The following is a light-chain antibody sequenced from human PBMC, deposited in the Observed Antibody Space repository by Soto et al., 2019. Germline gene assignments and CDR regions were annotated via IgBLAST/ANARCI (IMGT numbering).Light chain of an antibody. CDR3: LQDHDDSWT. V-gene: IGKV1-13*02. CDR2: DAS. Sequence: AIQLTQSPSSLSASVGDRVSITCRASQGIGSALAWYQLKPGAAPALLIYDASTLESGVPSRFSGSRSGADFTLTISSLQPEDFASYYCLQDHDDSWTFGQGTKVEIK. CDR1: QGIGSA. J-gene: IGKJ1*01.